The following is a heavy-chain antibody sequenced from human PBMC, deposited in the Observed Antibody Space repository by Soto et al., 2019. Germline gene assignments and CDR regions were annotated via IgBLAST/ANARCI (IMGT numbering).Heavy chain of an antibody. V-gene: IGHV3-53*05. J-gene: IGHJ6*03. CDR2: IYKDGTT. D-gene: IGHD2-15*01. CDR3: ARDSVRYCRGGSCYYYYMDV. CDR1: GVTVSSNH. Sequence: GGSLRLSCAVSGVTVSSNHMSWVRQAPGKGLEWVSVIYKDGTTYYADSVKGRFTISRDKSKNTLYLQMNSPRAEDTAVHYCARDSVRYCRGGSCYYYYMDVWGKGTTVTVSS.